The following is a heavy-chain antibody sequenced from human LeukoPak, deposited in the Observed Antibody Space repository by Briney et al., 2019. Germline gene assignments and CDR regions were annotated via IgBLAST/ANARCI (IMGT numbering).Heavy chain of an antibody. CDR3: AIAAKYYYYYMDV. V-gene: IGHV4-38-2*02. D-gene: IGHD6-25*01. CDR1: GYSISSGYY. J-gene: IGHJ6*03. Sequence: SETLSLTCTVSGYSISSGYYWGWIRQPPGKGLEWIGSIYHSGSTYYNPSLKSRVTISVDTSKNQFSLKLSSVTAADTAVYYCAIAAKYYYYYMDVWGKGTTVTVSS. CDR2: IYHSGST.